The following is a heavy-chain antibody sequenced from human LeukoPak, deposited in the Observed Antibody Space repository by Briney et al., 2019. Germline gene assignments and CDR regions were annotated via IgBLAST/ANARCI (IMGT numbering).Heavy chain of an antibody. V-gene: IGHV3-48*02. CDR2: ISSSGTSM. CDR1: GFTFSSYS. D-gene: IGHD2-15*01. CDR3: ARGRLTCSGGSCYSWYFDL. J-gene: IGHJ2*01. Sequence: GGSLRLSCAASGFTFSSYSMNWVRQAPGKGLEWVSIISSSGTSMYYADSVKGRLTISRDNAKNSLYLQMNSLRDEDTAVYYCARGRLTCSGGSCYSWYFDLWGRGTLVTVSS.